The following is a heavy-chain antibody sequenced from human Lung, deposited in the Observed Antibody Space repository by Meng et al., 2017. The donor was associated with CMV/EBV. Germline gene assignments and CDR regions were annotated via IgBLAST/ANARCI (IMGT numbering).Heavy chain of an antibody. Sequence: LHLHGPGPGLVKPSETLSRTCTVSGGSISSSSYYWAWIRQPPGEGLEWIGSVVYSGTTYYTSSLKSRVSISVDTSKNQFSLKLSSVTAADTAVYYCARHHHSPTFDYWGQGTLVTVSS. CDR1: GGSISSSSYY. J-gene: IGHJ4*02. V-gene: IGHV4-39*01. CDR2: VVYSGTT. D-gene: IGHD1-14*01. CDR3: ARHHHSPTFDY.